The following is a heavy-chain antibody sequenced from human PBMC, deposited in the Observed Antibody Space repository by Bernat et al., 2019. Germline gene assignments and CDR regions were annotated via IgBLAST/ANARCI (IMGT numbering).Heavy chain of an antibody. V-gene: IGHV3-66*01. CDR3: MGYGGNSV. Sequence: VQLVESGGGVVQPGRSLRLSCAASGFTVSNNHVSWVRQAPGKGLEWVSFIHNSGTTHYADSVKGRFTISRDNSKNTVYLQMNSVRVEDTAVYYCMGYGGNSVWGQGTLVTVSS. D-gene: IGHD4-23*01. CDR2: IHNSGTT. J-gene: IGHJ4*02. CDR1: GFTVSNNH.